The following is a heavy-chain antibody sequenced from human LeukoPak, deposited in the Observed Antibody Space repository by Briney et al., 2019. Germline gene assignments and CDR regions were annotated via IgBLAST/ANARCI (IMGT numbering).Heavy chain of an antibody. Sequence: GGSLRLSCADSGFTFSTYSIHWVRQAPGKGLEWVSSISSDGGYIYYADSVKGRFTISRDNAKNSVYLQMKSLRAEDTAVYYCARGNAPLPFDYWGQGTLVTVSS. CDR1: GFTFSTYS. D-gene: IGHD2-2*01. J-gene: IGHJ4*02. CDR2: ISSDGGYI. V-gene: IGHV3-21*01. CDR3: ARGNAPLPFDY.